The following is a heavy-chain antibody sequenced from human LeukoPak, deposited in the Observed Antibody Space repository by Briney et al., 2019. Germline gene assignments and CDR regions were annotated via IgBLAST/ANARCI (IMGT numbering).Heavy chain of an antibody. Sequence: GGSLRLSCAASGFTFSSYAMSWVRQAPGKGLEWVSAISGSGGSTYYADSVKGRFTISRDNSKNSLYLQMNSLRAEDTAVYYCANGGYSSSLYGTPTRPSPFDYWGQGTLVTVSS. D-gene: IGHD6-13*01. J-gene: IGHJ4*02. CDR3: ANGGYSSSLYGTPTRPSPFDY. CDR1: GFTFSSYA. CDR2: ISGSGGST. V-gene: IGHV3-23*01.